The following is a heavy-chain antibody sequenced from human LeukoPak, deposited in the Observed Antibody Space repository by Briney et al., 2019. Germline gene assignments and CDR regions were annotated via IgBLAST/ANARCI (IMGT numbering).Heavy chain of an antibody. Sequence: GRSLRLSCAASGFTFSSYAMHWVRQAPGKGLEWVAVISYDGSNKYYADSVKGRFTISRDNSKNTLYLQMNSLRAEDTAVYYCARETPIITIFGVVMKNEGFFDYWGQGTLVTVSS. CDR2: ISYDGSNK. CDR3: ARETPIITIFGVVMKNEGFFDY. CDR1: GFTFSSYA. D-gene: IGHD3-3*01. V-gene: IGHV3-30*01. J-gene: IGHJ4*02.